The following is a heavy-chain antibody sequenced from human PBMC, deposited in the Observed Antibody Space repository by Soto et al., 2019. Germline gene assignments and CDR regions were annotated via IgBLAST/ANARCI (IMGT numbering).Heavy chain of an antibody. V-gene: IGHV6-1*01. CDR3: VRLIGNSWLDF. D-gene: IGHD1-26*01. CDR2: TYYRSKWYN. CDR1: GDGVSSSSVT. Sequence: SQTLSLTCAISGDGVSSSSVTWNWIRQSPSRGLEWLGMTYYRSKWYNDYAESVKSRITINPDTSKNQFSLHLNSVTPEDTAVYYCVRLIGNSWLDFWGQGTLVTVSS. J-gene: IGHJ5*01.